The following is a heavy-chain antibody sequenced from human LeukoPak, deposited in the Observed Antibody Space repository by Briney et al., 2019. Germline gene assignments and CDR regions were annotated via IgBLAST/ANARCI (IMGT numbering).Heavy chain of an antibody. J-gene: IGHJ4*02. CDR1: GGSFSDYY. D-gene: IGHD6-6*01. Sequence: KPSETLSLTCAVYGGSFSDYYWSWIRQPPGKGLEWIGYIHYSGSTNYNPSLKSRITLSVDTSKNQFSLRLSSVTAADTAVYYCASYIAAGTVFFDNWGQGTLVTVSS. V-gene: IGHV4-59*01. CDR2: IHYSGST. CDR3: ASYIAAGTVFFDN.